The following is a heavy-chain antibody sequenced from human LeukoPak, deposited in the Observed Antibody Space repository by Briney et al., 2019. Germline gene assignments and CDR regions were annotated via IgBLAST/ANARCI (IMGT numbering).Heavy chain of an antibody. V-gene: IGHV1-46*03. J-gene: IGHJ5*02. CDR2: INPSGGST. CDR3: ARGGAARLIWFDP. CDR1: GYTFTSYY. Sequence: GASVKVSCKASGYTFTSYYMHWVRQAPGQGLEWMGIINPSGGSTSYAQKSQGRVTMTRDTSTSTVYMELSSLTSEDTAVYYCARGGAARLIWFDPWGQGTLVTVSS. D-gene: IGHD6-6*01.